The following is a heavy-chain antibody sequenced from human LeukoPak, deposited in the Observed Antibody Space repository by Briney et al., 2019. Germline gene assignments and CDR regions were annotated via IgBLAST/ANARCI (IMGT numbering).Heavy chain of an antibody. J-gene: IGHJ4*02. CDR3: ATVMITFGGVIDHPRAFDY. V-gene: IGHV1-24*01. Sequence: AASVKVSCKVSGYTLTELSMHWVRQAPGKGLEWMGGFDPEDGETIYAQKFQGRVTMTEDTSTDTAYMELSSLRSEDTAVYYCATVMITFGGVIDHPRAFDYWGQGTLVTVSS. D-gene: IGHD3-16*02. CDR2: FDPEDGET. CDR1: GYTLTELS.